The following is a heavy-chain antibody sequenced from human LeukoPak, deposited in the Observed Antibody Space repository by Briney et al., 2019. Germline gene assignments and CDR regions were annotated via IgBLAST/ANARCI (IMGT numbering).Heavy chain of an antibody. Sequence: PSQTLSLTCTVSGGSISSGSYDWSWIRQPAGKGLEWIGRIYTSGSTNYNPSLKSRVTISVDTSKNQFSLKLSSVTAADTAVYYCASVVAARIEYFQHWGQGTLVTVSS. D-gene: IGHD6-6*01. CDR2: IYTSGST. V-gene: IGHV4-61*02. CDR1: GGSISSGSYD. CDR3: ASVVAARIEYFQH. J-gene: IGHJ1*01.